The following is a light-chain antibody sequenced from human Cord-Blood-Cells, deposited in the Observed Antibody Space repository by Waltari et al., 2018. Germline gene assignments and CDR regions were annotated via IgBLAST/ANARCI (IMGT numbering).Light chain of an antibody. Sequence: EIVLTQSPATLSLSPGERAPLSCRASQSVSSYLAWYQQKPGQAPRLLIYDASNRATGIPARFSGSVSGTDFTLTISSLEPEDFAVYYCQQRSNWLTFGGGTKVEIK. J-gene: IGKJ4*01. CDR3: QQRSNWLT. CDR2: DAS. V-gene: IGKV3-11*01. CDR1: QSVSSY.